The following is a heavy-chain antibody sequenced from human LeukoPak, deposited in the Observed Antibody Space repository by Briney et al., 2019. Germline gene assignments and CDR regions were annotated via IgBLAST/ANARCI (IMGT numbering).Heavy chain of an antibody. J-gene: IGHJ4*02. CDR2: IYYSGST. Sequence: SQTLSLTCTVSGGTISSGAYYWSWIRQHPGKGLECIGYIYYSGSTYYNPSLKSRVTISVDTSKNQFSLKLSSVTAADTAVYYCARDLSYGRYFDYWGQATLVTVSS. V-gene: IGHV4-31*03. CDR3: ARDLSYGRYFDY. CDR1: GGTISSGAYY. D-gene: IGHD3-10*01.